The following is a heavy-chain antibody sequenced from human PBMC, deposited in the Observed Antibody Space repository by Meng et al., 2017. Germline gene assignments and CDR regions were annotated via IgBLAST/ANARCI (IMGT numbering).Heavy chain of an antibody. CDR2: IYYSGST. J-gene: IGHJ6*02. V-gene: IGHV4-61*01. CDR3: ASQLAYYYYGMDV. D-gene: IGHD2-2*01. Sequence: SETLSLTCTVSGGSVSSGSYYWSWIRQPPGKGLEWIGYIYYSGSTNYNPSLKSRATISVDTSKNQFSLKLSSVTAADTAVYYCASQLAYYYYGMDVWGQGTTVTVSS. CDR1: GGSVSSGSYY.